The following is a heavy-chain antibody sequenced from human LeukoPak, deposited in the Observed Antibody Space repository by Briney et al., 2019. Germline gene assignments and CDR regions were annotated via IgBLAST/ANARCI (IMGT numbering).Heavy chain of an antibody. CDR2: ITGSGAST. V-gene: IGHV3-23*01. J-gene: IGHJ4*02. D-gene: IGHD3-22*01. Sequence: PGGPLRLSCTASGFTFNNYAMTWVRQAPGKGLEWVSAITGSGASTNYADSVKGRFTISRDNSKNTIYLQMNSLRAEDTAKYYCAKRSSTSSGYFDFWGRGTLVTVSS. CDR3: AKRSSTSSGYFDF. CDR1: GFTFNNYA.